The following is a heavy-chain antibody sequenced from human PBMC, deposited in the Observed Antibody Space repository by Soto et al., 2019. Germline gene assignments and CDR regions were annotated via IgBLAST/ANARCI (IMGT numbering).Heavy chain of an antibody. Sequence: ASVKVSWKVSGYTLTELSMHWVRQAPGKGLEWMGGFDPEDGETIYAQKFQGRVTMTEDTSTDTAYMELSSLRSEDTAVYYCATVPAGSGNHYNRGHYYGMDVWGQGTTVTVSS. CDR3: ATVPAGSGNHYNRGHYYGMDV. CDR2: FDPEDGET. V-gene: IGHV1-24*01. CDR1: GYTLTELS. D-gene: IGHD3-10*01. J-gene: IGHJ6*02.